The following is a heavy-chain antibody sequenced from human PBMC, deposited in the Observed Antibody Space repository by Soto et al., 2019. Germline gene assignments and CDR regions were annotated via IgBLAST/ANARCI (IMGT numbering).Heavy chain of an antibody. J-gene: IGHJ4*02. D-gene: IGHD3-22*01. V-gene: IGHV1-69*02. CDR2: IIPILGMA. CDR3: ARGTYYYDISGSFDY. CDR1: GGTFSSYT. Sequence: QVQLVQSGAEVKKPGSSVKVSCKASGGTFSSYTFSWVRQAPGQGLEWMGRIIPILGMANYAQKFQGRVTITADKSTSTAYMELSSLRSEDTAVYFFARGTYYYDISGSFDYWGQGTLVTVSS.